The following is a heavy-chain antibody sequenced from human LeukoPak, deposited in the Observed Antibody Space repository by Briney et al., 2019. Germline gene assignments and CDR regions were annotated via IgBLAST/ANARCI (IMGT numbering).Heavy chain of an antibody. Sequence: ASVKVSCKASGYTFTSYGISWVRQAPGQGLEWMGWVSPYNGITNYAQKLQGRVTMTTDTSTSTAYMELRSLRSDDTAVYYCARCDCSSTSCYTFSAIENWFDPWGQGTLVTVSS. J-gene: IGHJ5*02. V-gene: IGHV1-18*01. CDR1: GYTFTSYG. D-gene: IGHD2-2*02. CDR3: ARCDCSSTSCYTFSAIENWFDP. CDR2: VSPYNGIT.